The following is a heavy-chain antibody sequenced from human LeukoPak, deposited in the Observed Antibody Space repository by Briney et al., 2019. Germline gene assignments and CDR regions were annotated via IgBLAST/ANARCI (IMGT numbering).Heavy chain of an antibody. D-gene: IGHD1-1*01. CDR2: ISHDGKNE. CDR1: GFTFSDFG. J-gene: IGHJ4*02. V-gene: IGHV3-30*18. CDR3: AKGGITVNWNLALDH. Sequence: GGSLRLSCAASGFTFSDFGMHWVRQAPGKGLEWVAIISHDGKNEYYGDSLKGRFTISRDNFKNTLYLQMNSLRAEDTAFYYCAKGGITVNWNLALDHWGQGTLVTVSS.